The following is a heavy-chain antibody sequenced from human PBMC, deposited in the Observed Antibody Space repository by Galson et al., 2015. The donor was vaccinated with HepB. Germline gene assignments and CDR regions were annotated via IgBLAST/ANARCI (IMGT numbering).Heavy chain of an antibody. V-gene: IGHV3-15*01. Sequence: SLRLSCAASGFTFSNAWMSWVRQAPGKGLEWVGRIKSKTDGGTTDYAAPVKGRFTTSRDDSKNTLYLQMNSLKTEDTAVYYCTTSGGWFGELFPYPWGQGTLVTVSS. CDR2: IKSKTDGGTT. CDR3: TTSGGWFGELFPYP. CDR1: GFTFSNAW. D-gene: IGHD3-10*01. J-gene: IGHJ5*02.